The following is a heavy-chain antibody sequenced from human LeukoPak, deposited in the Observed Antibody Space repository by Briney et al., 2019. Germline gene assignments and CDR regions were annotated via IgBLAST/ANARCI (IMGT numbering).Heavy chain of an antibody. Sequence: SETLSLTCTVSGGSISSYYWSWIRQPAGKGLEGMGRIYTSGSTNYNPSLKSRVTMSVDTSNNQFSLKLSSVTAADTAVYYCASSSTYYYDSSGYYLFDYWGQGTLVTVSS. D-gene: IGHD3-22*01. CDR3: ASSSTYYYDSSGYYLFDY. CDR2: IYTSGST. CDR1: GGSISSYY. J-gene: IGHJ4*02. V-gene: IGHV4-4*07.